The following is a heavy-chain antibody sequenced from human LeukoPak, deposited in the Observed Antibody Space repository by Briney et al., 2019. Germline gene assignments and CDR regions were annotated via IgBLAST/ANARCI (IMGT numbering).Heavy chain of an antibody. CDR2: ISTYNSNT. D-gene: IGHD3-10*01. J-gene: IGHJ4*02. CDR3: ARELYASGLGDY. Sequence: ASVKVSCKASGYTFTTYGINWLRQAPGQGLAWMGWISTYNSNTHYAQKLQGRVTMTRDTSTSTAYMELRGLKSDDTAIYYCARELYASGLGDYWGQGTLVTVSS. CDR1: GYTFTTYG. V-gene: IGHV1-18*01.